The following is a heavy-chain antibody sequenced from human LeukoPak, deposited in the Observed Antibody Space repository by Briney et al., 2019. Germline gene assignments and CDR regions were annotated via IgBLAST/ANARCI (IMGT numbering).Heavy chain of an antibody. CDR2: IYYSGST. V-gene: IGHV4-31*03. CDR3: ARGSRSGGFDP. CDR1: GGSISSGGYY. J-gene: IGHJ5*02. Sequence: SQTLSLTCTVSGGSISSGGYYWSWIRQPPGKGLGWIGYIYYSGSTYYNPSLKSRVTISVDTSKNQFSLKLSSVTAADTAVYYCARGSRSGGFDPWGQGTLVTVSS. D-gene: IGHD3-10*01.